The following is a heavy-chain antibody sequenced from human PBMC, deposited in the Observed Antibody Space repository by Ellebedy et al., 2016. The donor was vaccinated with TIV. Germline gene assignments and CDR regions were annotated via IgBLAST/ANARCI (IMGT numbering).Heavy chain of an antibody. D-gene: IGHD3-10*01. V-gene: IGHV3-21*01. J-gene: IGHJ3*02. CDR2: ISSSGNFM. Sequence: GGSLRLXCAASGFTFSSYSMNWVRQAPGKGLEWVSSISSSGNFMYYADSLKGRFTISRDNAKNSLYLQMNSLRAEDTAVYYCARNYTMDYYGSGSYGAFDIWGQGTLVTVSS. CDR3: ARNYTMDYYGSGSYGAFDI. CDR1: GFTFSSYS.